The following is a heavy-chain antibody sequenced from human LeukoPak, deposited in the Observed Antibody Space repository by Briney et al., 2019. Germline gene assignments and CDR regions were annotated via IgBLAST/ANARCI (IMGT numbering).Heavy chain of an antibody. D-gene: IGHD6-19*01. CDR2: IHSGGTT. V-gene: IGHV3-53*01. J-gene: IGHJ4*02. Sequence: PGGSLRLSCAASGFTVSSNYMTWVRQAPGKGREWVSVIHSGGTTNYADSVKGRFTISRDNSKNTLYLQMNNLIAEDTAVYYCARVPESTGWYLDYWGQGTLATVSS. CDR3: ARVPESTGWYLDY. CDR1: GFTVSSNY.